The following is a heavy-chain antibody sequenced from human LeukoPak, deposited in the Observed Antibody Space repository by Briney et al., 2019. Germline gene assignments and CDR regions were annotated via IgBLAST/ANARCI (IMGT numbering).Heavy chain of an antibody. J-gene: IGHJ4*02. CDR1: GYTFTSYY. CDR2: IIPIFGTA. V-gene: IGHV1-69*06. CDR3: ARDRGSHYGDYGVPSDY. Sequence: GASVKVSCKTSGYTFTSYYMHWVRQAPGQGLEWMGGIIPIFGTANYAQKFQGRVTITADKSTSTAYMELSSLRSEDTAVYYCARDRGSHYGDYGVPSDYWGQGTLVTVSS. D-gene: IGHD4-17*01.